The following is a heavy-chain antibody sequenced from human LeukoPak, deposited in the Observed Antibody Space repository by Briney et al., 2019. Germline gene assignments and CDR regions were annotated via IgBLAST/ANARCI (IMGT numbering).Heavy chain of an antibody. CDR3: ARLLDYDFWSGYYTGALDY. D-gene: IGHD3-3*01. Sequence: GESLKISCKGSGYSFTSYWIGWVRQMPGKGLEWMGIIYPGDSDTRYSPSFQGQVTISADKSISTAYLQWSSLKASDTAMYYCARLLDYDFWSGYYTGALDYWGQGTLVTVSS. CDR2: IYPGDSDT. CDR1: GYSFTSYW. V-gene: IGHV5-51*01. J-gene: IGHJ4*02.